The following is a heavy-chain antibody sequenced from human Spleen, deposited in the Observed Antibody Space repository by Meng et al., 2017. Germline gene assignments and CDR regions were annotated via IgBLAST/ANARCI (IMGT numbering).Heavy chain of an antibody. V-gene: IGHV3-11*04. D-gene: IGHD3-9*01. CDR3: ARVNYDILTGYPRHYYYYGMDV. CDR2: ISSSGSTI. CDR1: GFTFSNAY. Sequence: GESLKISCEGSGFTFSNAYMTWVRQAPGKGLEWVSYISSSGSTIYYADSVKGRFTISRDNAKNSLFLQMNSLRAEDTAVYYCARVNYDILTGYPRHYYYYGMDVWGQGTTVTVSS. J-gene: IGHJ6*02.